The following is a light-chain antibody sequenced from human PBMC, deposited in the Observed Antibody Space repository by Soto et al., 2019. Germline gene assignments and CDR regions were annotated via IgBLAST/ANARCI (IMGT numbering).Light chain of an antibody. CDR1: QAIRSD. J-gene: IGKJ1*01. CDR3: LQDYNYPWT. CDR2: TAS. Sequence: AIQMTQSPSSLSASVGDRVTITCRASQAIRSDLGWYQQKPGKAPKLLISTASSLQSGVPSRFSGSGSGTDFTLTISSLQPEDFATYYCLQDYNYPWTFGQGTKVEIK. V-gene: IGKV1-6*02.